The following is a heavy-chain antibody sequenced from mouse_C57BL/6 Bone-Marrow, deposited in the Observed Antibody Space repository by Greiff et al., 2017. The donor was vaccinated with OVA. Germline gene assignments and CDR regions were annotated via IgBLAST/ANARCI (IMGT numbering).Heavy chain of an antibody. D-gene: IGHD1-1*01. CDR1: GFTFSDYY. Sequence: EVKVVESEGGLVQPGSSMKLSCTASGFTFSDYYMAWVRQVPDKGLEWVANINYDGSSTYYLDSLKSRFIISRDNAKNILYLQMSSLKSEDTATYYCARVGIYYYGSILYYYAMDYWGQGTSVTVSS. V-gene: IGHV5-16*01. CDR3: ARVGIYYYGSILYYYAMDY. J-gene: IGHJ4*01. CDR2: INYDGSST.